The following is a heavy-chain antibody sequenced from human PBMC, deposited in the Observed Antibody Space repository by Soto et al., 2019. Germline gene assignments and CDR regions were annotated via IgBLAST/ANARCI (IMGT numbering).Heavy chain of an antibody. Sequence: GGSLRLSCAASGFTVSSNYMSWVRQAPGKGLEWVSVIYSGGSTYYADSVKGRFTISRDNSKNTLYLQMNSLRAEDTAVYYCARDRAAARALDYWGQGTLVTVSS. CDR3: ARDRAAARALDY. CDR1: GFTVSSNY. CDR2: IYSGGST. V-gene: IGHV3-53*01. D-gene: IGHD6-13*01. J-gene: IGHJ4*02.